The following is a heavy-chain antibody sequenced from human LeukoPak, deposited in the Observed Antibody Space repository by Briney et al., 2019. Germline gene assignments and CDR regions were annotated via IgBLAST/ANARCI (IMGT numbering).Heavy chain of an antibody. V-gene: IGHV1-69*13. D-gene: IGHD4-17*01. CDR1: GGTFSSYA. CDR2: IVPIFGTA. CDR3: AMGPHTVTTASFDY. Sequence: ASVKVSCKASGGTFSSYAISRVRQAPGQGLEWMGGIVPIFGTANYAQKFQDRVTITADESTSTAYMELSSLRSEDTAVYYCAMGPHTVTTASFDYWGQGTLVTVSS. J-gene: IGHJ4*02.